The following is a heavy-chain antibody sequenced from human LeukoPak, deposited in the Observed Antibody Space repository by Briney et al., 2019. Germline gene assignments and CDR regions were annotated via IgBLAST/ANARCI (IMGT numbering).Heavy chain of an antibody. CDR2: ISSNGGST. V-gene: IGHV3-64*01. CDR3: ARGHSGSYKPADY. J-gene: IGHJ4*02. Sequence: GGSLRLSCAASGFTFSSYAMHWVRQAPGKGLEYVSAISSNGGSTYYANSVKGRFTISRDNSKNTLYLQMGSLRAEDMAVYYCARGHSGSYKPADYWGQGTLVTVSS. D-gene: IGHD1-26*01. CDR1: GFTFSSYA.